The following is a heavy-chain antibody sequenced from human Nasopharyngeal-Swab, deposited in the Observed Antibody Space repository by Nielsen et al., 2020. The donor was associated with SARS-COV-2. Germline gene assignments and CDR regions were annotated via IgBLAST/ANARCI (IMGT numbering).Heavy chain of an antibody. CDR2: INPSGGST. CDR3: ARDRGVNDYVWGSYRKSDAFDI. J-gene: IGHJ3*02. V-gene: IGHV1-46*01. D-gene: IGHD3-16*02. Sequence: ASENVACKACGYSFISYYMHWVRQAPGQGREWMGIINPSGGSTSYAQKFQGRVTMTRDTSTSTVYMELSSLRSEDTAVYYCARDRGVNDYVWGSYRKSDAFDIWGQGTMVTVSS. CDR1: GYSFISYY.